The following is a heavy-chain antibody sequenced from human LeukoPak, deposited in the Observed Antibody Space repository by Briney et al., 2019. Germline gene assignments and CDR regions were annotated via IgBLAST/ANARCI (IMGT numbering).Heavy chain of an antibody. D-gene: IGHD1-26*01. CDR1: GFTFSAYE. J-gene: IGHJ4*02. V-gene: IGHV3-48*03. CDR2: ISSSGTTI. CDR3: AIEPWAY. Sequence: GGSLRLSCTASGFTFSAYEMNWVRRAPGKGLEWVSHISSSGTTIYYADSVKGRFTISRDNAGNSLYLQMNSLRAEDTAVYYCAIEPWAYWGQGTLVSVCS.